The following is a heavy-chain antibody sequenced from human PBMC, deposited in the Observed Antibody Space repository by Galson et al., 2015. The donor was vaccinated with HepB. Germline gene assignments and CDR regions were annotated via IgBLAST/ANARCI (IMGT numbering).Heavy chain of an antibody. CDR3: ARSVVVPAAIRS. CDR2: ISYDGSNK. V-gene: IGHV3-30-3*01. Sequence: SLRLSCAASGFTFSSYAMRWVRQAPGKGLEWVAVISYDGSNKYYADSVKGRFTISRDNSKNTLYLQMNSLRAEDTAVYYCARSVVVPAAIRSWGQGTLVTVSS. J-gene: IGHJ4*02. D-gene: IGHD2-2*01. CDR1: GFTFSSYA.